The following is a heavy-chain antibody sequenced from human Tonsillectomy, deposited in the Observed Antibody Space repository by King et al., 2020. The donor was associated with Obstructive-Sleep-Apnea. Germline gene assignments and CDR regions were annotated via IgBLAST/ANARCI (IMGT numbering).Heavy chain of an antibody. CDR2: ISGSGGSK. Sequence: VQLVESGGGLVQPGGSLRLSCAGSGFTFSIYGMNWVRQVPGKGLEWVSGISGSGGSKYYADSVKGRFTISRDYSKNMLYLQMNSLRAEDTAVYYCAQGGSGNYLYYFDYWGRGTLVTVSS. D-gene: IGHD1-26*01. J-gene: IGHJ4*02. CDR1: GFTFSIYG. CDR3: AQGGSGNYLYYFDY. V-gene: IGHV3-23*04.